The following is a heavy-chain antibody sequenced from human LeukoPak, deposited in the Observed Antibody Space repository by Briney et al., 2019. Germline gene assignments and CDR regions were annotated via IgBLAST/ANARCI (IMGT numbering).Heavy chain of an antibody. V-gene: IGHV4-34*01. J-gene: IGHJ4*02. Sequence: SETLSLTCAVYGGSFSGYYWSWIRQPPGKGLEWIGEINHSGSTNYNPSLKSRVTISVDTSKNQFSLKLSSVTAADTAVYYCARARRLWFGELLSQTLFDYWGQGTLVTVSS. CDR2: INHSGST. D-gene: IGHD3-10*01. CDR3: ARARRLWFGELLSQTLFDY. CDR1: GGSFSGYY.